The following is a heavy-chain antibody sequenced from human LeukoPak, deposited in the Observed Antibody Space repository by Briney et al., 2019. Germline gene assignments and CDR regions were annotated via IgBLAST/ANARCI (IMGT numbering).Heavy chain of an antibody. CDR2: FDPEDGET. CDR3: ARVAYYYGSGSYTYGY. D-gene: IGHD3-10*01. V-gene: IGHV1-24*01. J-gene: IGHJ4*02. CDR1: GYTLTELS. Sequence: ASVKVSCKVFGYTLTELSMHWVRQAPGKGLEWMGGFDPEDGETIYAQKFQGRVTMTEDTSTDTAYMELSSLRSEDTAVYYCARVAYYYGSGSYTYGYWGQGTLVTVSS.